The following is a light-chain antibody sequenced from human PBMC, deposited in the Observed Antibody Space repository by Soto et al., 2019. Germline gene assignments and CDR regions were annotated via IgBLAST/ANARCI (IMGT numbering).Light chain of an antibody. CDR2: AAS. V-gene: IGKV1-8*01. CDR3: QQLNSYPQT. CDR1: QGISSY. J-gene: IGKJ5*01. Sequence: AIRMTQSPSSLSASTGYRVTITCRSSQGISSYLAWYQQKPGKAPKLLIYAASTLQSGVPSRFSGSGSGTDFTLTISSLQPEDFATYYCQQLNSYPQTFGQGTRLEI.